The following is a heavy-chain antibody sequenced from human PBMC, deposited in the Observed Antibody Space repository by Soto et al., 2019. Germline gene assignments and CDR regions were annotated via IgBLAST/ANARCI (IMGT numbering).Heavy chain of an antibody. Sequence: QITLKESGPPLVKPTQTLTLTCTFSGFSLSTSGVGVGWIRQPPGKALEWLALIYWDDDKRYSPSLKSRLTITTDTSKNQVVLTMTNMDPVDTATYYGAHLLYGDYGLGWFYPWGQGTLVTVSS. D-gene: IGHD4-17*01. J-gene: IGHJ5*02. CDR2: IYWDDDK. CDR1: GFSLSTSGVG. V-gene: IGHV2-5*02. CDR3: AHLLYGDYGLGWFYP.